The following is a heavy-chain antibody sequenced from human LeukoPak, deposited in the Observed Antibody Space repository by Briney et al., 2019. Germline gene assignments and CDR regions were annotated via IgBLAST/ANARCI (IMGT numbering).Heavy chain of an antibody. CDR1: GFTFDDYA. D-gene: IGHD3-10*01. Sequence: GGSLRLSCAASGFTFDDYAMHWVRQAPGKGLEWVSGISWNTGSIGYADSVKGRFTISRDNAKNSLYLQMNSLRAEDTAVYYCAGDYGSGSYSDYWGQGTLVTVSS. V-gene: IGHV3-9*01. J-gene: IGHJ4*02. CDR2: ISWNTGSI. CDR3: AGDYGSGSYSDY.